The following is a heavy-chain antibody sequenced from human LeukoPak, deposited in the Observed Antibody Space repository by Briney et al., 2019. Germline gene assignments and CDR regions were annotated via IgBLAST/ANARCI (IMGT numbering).Heavy chain of an antibody. CDR3: ARDLVPAAIDGMDV. Sequence: PGVSLRLSCAASGVSLSIYSMSWVRQDPGKGLEWVSSISSGSTYIYYADSVKGRFTISRDDAKNSLYLQMNSLGAEDTALYYCARDLVPAAIDGMDVWGQGTTVTVSS. D-gene: IGHD2-2*02. CDR2: ISSGSTYI. J-gene: IGHJ6*02. CDR1: GVSLSIYS. V-gene: IGHV3-21*01.